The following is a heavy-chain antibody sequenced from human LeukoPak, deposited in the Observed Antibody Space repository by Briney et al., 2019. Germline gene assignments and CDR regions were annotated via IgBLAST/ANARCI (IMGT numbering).Heavy chain of an antibody. CDR3: IKDLRLDLKFDTFDM. D-gene: IGHD1-7*01. J-gene: IGHJ3*02. CDR1: GFTFDDYA. CDR2: ISWDSGSS. V-gene: IGHV3-9*01. Sequence: PGRSLRLSCAASGFTFDDYAMHCVRLPPGKGLEWVSSISWDSGSSVYADSVKGRFTISRDNAKHSLYLQMNGLTPDDTALYYCIKDLRLDLKFDTFDMWGQGTMVTVSS.